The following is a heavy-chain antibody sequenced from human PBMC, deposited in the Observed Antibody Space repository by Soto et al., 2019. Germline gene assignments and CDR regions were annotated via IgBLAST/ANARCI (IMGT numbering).Heavy chain of an antibody. D-gene: IGHD4-17*01. CDR1: GYTFTSYG. Sequence: QVQLVQSGAEVKKPGASVKVSCKASGYTFTSYGISWVRQAPGQGLEWMGWISAYNGNTNHAQKLQGRVTMTTDTSTSTAYMELRSLRSDDTAVYYFARDNPFVMTTVVTPGVDYWGQGTLVTVSS. V-gene: IGHV1-18*01. CDR3: ARDNPFVMTTVVTPGVDY. CDR2: ISAYNGNT. J-gene: IGHJ4*02.